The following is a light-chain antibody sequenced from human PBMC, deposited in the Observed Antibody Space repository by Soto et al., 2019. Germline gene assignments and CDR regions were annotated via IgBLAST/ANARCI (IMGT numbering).Light chain of an antibody. V-gene: IGKV1-27*01. CDR1: QGINNY. CDR3: HKFNSAPFT. J-gene: IGKJ3*01. Sequence: DILMTQSPSSLSASVGDRVTITCRASQGINNYLVWYQQKPGKLPKLLISGASTVQSGVPSRFSGSQSGTDFTLTISSLQPEDVATYYCHKFNSAPFTFGPGTKVDIK. CDR2: GAS.